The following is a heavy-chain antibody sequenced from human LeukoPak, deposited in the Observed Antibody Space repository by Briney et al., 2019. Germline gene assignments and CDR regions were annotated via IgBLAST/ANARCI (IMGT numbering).Heavy chain of an antibody. J-gene: IGHJ6*02. D-gene: IGHD3-3*01. Sequence: PSETLSLTCAVYGGSFSGYYWSWIRQPPGKGLEWIGEINHSGSTNYNPSLKSRVTISVDTSKNQFSLKLSSVTAADTAVYYCASGEAGITIFGVVEYGMDVWGQGTTVTVSS. V-gene: IGHV4-34*01. CDR1: GGSFSGYY. CDR3: ASGEAGITIFGVVEYGMDV. CDR2: INHSGST.